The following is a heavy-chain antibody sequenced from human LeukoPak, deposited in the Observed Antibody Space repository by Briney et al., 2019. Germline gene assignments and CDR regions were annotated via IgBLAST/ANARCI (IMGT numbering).Heavy chain of an antibody. D-gene: IGHD2-2*01. CDR2: MNPNSGNT. CDR1: GYTFTSYD. V-gene: IGHV1-8*03. CDR3: AREGRYQLLSTRDAFDI. J-gene: IGHJ3*02. Sequence: GASVKVSCKASGYTFTSYDINWVRQATGQGLEWMGWMNPNSGNTGYAQKFQGRVTITRNTSISTAYIELSSLRSEDTAVYYCAREGRYQLLSTRDAFDIWGQGTMVTVSS.